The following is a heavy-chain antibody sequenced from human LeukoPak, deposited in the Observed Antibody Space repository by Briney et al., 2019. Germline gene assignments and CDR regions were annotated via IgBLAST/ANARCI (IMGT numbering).Heavy chain of an antibody. J-gene: IGHJ4*02. V-gene: IGHV4-39*07. CDR1: GGSISSSSYY. Sequence: SETLSLTCTVSGGSISSSSYYWGWIRQPPGKGLEWIGSIYYSGSTYYNPSLKSRVTISVDTSKNQFSLKLSSVTAADTAVYYCATVETDKYYFDYWGQGTLVTVSS. CDR2: IYYSGST. D-gene: IGHD5-18*01. CDR3: ATVETDKYYFDY.